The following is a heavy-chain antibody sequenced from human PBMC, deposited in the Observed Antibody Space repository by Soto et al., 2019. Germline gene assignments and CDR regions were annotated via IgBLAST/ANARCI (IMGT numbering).Heavy chain of an antibody. CDR2: ISYDGGNK. J-gene: IGHJ4*02. Sequence: ESGGGVVQPGRSLRLSCAASGFTFSSYGMHWVRQAPGKGLEWVAVISYDGGNKYYADSVKGRFTISRDNSKNMLYLQMNSLRAEDTAVYYCAKDGGQQQQLYYFEYWGQGTLVTVSS. CDR3: AKDGGQQQQLYYFEY. D-gene: IGHD6-13*01. V-gene: IGHV3-30*18. CDR1: GFTFSSYG.